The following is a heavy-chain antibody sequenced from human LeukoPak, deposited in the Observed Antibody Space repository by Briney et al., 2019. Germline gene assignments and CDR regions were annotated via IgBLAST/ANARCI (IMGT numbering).Heavy chain of an antibody. CDR2: INHSGST. CDR3: ARPKYDFWSGYYRSAFDI. D-gene: IGHD3-3*01. V-gene: IGHV4-34*01. J-gene: IGHJ3*02. Sequence: YPSETLSLTCAVYGGSFSGYYWSWIRQPPGKGLEWIGEINHSGSTNYNPSLKSRVTISVDTSKNQFSLKLSSVTAADTAVYYCARPKYDFWSGYYRSAFDIWGQGTMVTVSS. CDR1: GGSFSGYY.